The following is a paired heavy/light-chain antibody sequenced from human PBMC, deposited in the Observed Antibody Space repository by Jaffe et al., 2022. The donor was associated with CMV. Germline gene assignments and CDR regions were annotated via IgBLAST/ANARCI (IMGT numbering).Light chain of an antibody. CDR2: DVN. J-gene: IGLJ3*02. CDR3: CSYAGTYTWV. V-gene: IGLV2-11*01. CDR1: SSDVGDYNY. Sequence: QSALTQPRSVSGSPGQSVTISCTGASSDVGDYNYVSWYQQHPGKAPKLMIYDVNKRPSGVPDRFSGSKSGNTASLTISGLQAEDDADYYCCSYAGTYTWVFGGGTKLTVL.
Heavy chain of an antibody. V-gene: IGHV3-48*02. D-gene: IGHD4-17*01. CDR1: GFTFSSYG. CDR2: ISGSGSAI. CDR3: ARGGTKDYGGKNYLDY. J-gene: IGHJ4*02. Sequence: EVQLVESGGGLVQPGGSLRLSCTASGFTFSSYGMNWVRQAPGKELEWLSYISGSGSAIYYAGSVKGRFTVSRDNARNSLHLQVNSLRDEDTAVYYCARGGTKDYGGKNYLDYWGQGTLVTVSS.